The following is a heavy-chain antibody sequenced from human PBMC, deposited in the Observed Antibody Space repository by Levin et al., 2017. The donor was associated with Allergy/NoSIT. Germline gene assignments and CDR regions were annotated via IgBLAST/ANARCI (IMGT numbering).Heavy chain of an antibody. V-gene: IGHV4-4*07. CDR3: ARDNMSSGWFDAFDI. J-gene: IGHJ3*02. D-gene: IGHD6-19*01. CDR2: IYTSGST. Sequence: SETLSLTCTVSGGSISSYYWSWIRQPAGKGLEWIGRIYTSGSTNYNPSLKSRVTMSVDTSKNQFSLKLSSVTAADTAVYYCARDNMSSGWFDAFDIWGQGTMVTVSS. CDR1: GGSISSYY.